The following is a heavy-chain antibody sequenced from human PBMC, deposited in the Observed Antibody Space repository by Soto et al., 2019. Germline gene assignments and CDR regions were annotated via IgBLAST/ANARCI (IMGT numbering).Heavy chain of an antibody. J-gene: IGHJ4*02. CDR3: ASFMITFGTRYFDY. CDR2: ISYDGSNK. V-gene: IGHV3-30-3*01. Sequence: PGGSLRLSCAASGFTFSSYAMHWVRQAPGKGLEWVAVISYDGSNKYYADSVKGRFTIPRDNSKNTLYLQMNSLRAEDTAVYYCASFMITFGTRYFDYWGQGTLVTVSS. CDR1: GFTFSSYA. D-gene: IGHD3-16*01.